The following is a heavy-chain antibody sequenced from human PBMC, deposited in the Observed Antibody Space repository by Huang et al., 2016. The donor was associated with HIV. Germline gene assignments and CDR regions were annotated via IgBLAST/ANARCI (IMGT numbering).Heavy chain of an antibody. CDR1: GYNFKTHA. CDR3: ARRVGSGWYGEIDY. CDR2: VSGYNSYT. Sequence: QVQLLQSGAEVKKPGASVKISCKTSGYNFKTHAVSWERQTPGQGLDWMGWVSGYNSYTTYSQRLQGRVTMTTDTSTNTVYMELRSLRSDDTAVYYCARRVGSGWYGEIDYWGQGTLVTVSS. J-gene: IGHJ4*02. V-gene: IGHV1-18*04. D-gene: IGHD6-19*01.